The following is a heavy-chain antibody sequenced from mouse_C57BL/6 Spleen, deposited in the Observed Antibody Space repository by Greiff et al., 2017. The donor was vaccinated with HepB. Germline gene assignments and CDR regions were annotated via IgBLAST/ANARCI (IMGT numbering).Heavy chain of an antibody. CDR3: TRKGDYYGKGYFDY. CDR1: GYTFTDYE. Sequence: VQLQQSGAELVRPGASVTLSCKASGYTFTDYEMHWVKQTPVHGLEWIGAIDPETGGTAYNQKFKGKAILTADKSSSTAYMELRSLTSEDSAVYYCTRKGDYYGKGYFDYWGQGTTLTVSS. V-gene: IGHV1-15*01. J-gene: IGHJ2*01. D-gene: IGHD1-1*01. CDR2: IDPETGGT.